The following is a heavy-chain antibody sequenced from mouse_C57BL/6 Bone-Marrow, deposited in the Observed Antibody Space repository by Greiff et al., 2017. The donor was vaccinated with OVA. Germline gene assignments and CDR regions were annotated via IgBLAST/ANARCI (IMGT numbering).Heavy chain of an antibody. CDR1: GFSLTSYG. CDR2: IWSGGST. Sequence: QVQLQQSGPGLVQPSQSLSLPCTVSGFSLTSYGLHWVRQSPGKGLQWLVVIWSGGSTDSNAAFISRLIISKDNSKSQVFFKMNSLQADDTAIYYCARHRDGYFYAMDYWGQGTSVTVSS. CDR3: ARHRDGYFYAMDY. V-gene: IGHV2-2*01. D-gene: IGHD2-3*01. J-gene: IGHJ4*01.